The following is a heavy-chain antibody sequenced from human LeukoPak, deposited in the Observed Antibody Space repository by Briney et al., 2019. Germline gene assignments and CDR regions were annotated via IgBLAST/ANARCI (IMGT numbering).Heavy chain of an antibody. CDR1: GYTFPYY. J-gene: IGHJ5*02. V-gene: IGHV1-2*02. CDR2: INPNSGGT. Sequence: ASVKVSCKPCGYTFPYYIHWVRQAPGQGLEWMGWINPNSGGTNYAQKFQGRVTMTRDTSISTAYMELSRLRSDDTAVYYCARDYDIPSNWFDPWGQGTLVTVSS. CDR3: ARDYDIPSNWFDP. D-gene: IGHD3-9*01.